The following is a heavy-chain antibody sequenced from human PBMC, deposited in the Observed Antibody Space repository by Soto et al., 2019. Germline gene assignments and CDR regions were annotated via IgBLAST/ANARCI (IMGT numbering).Heavy chain of an antibody. J-gene: IGHJ5*02. CDR2: IFSNDEK. Sequence: QVTVKESGPVLVKPTETLTLTCTVSGFSLSNAGLGVSWILQPPGKALEWLAHIFSNDEKSYSTSLKSRLTISKDNPKSQVVLTMTNMDPGDTATYYCASTYSTSWYWFDPWGQGTLVTVSS. CDR1: GFSLSNAGLG. V-gene: IGHV2-26*04. CDR3: ASTYSTSWYWFDP. D-gene: IGHD6-13*01.